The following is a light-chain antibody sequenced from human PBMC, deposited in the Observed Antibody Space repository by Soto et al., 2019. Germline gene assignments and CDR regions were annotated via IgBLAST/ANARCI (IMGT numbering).Light chain of an antibody. CDR3: SAWDDSLSDHG. J-gene: IGLJ1*01. V-gene: IGLV1-44*01. CDR1: SSNVGGRT. CDR2: NNN. Sequence: QAVLTHPPSASGTPGQRVTFSCSGSSSNVGGRTVNWYQQLPGTAPKLLIYNNNQRPSGVPDRFSGSKSGTSASLAITGLQSEDEADYYCSAWDDSLSDHGCGFGTKVSVL.